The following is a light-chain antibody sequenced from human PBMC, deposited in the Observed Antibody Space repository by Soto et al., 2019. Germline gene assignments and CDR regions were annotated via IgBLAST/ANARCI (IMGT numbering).Light chain of an antibody. CDR1: QGISRS. V-gene: IGKV1D-12*01. CDR2: AAS. CDR3: QQADTFPIT. J-gene: IGKJ5*01. Sequence: DIQMTQSPSSVSASVGDRVTITCQASQGISRSLAWYQQKPGKAPKLLIYAASSLQSGVPSTFSGCGFGTDFTLTISSLQPEDSAIYYCQQADTFPITFGLGTRREIK.